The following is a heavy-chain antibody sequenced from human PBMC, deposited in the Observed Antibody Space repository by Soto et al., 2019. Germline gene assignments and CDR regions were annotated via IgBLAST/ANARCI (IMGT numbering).Heavy chain of an antibody. D-gene: IGHD2-15*01. CDR2: INHSGST. CDR1: GGSFSGFY. CDR3: VSKLGSCTGGSCNWYFDL. Sequence: QVQLQQWGAGLLKPSETLSLTCAVYGGSFSGFYWSWIRQPPGKGLEWIGEINHSGSTNYNPSLKSRVTISADTSKNQFSLQLSSVTAADTAVYYCVSKLGSCTGGSCNWYFDLRGRGTLVTVSS. J-gene: IGHJ2*01. V-gene: IGHV4-34*01.